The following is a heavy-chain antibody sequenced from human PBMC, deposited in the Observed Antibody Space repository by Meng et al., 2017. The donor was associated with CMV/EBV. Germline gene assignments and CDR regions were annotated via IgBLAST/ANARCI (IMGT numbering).Heavy chain of an antibody. V-gene: IGHV1-46*01. D-gene: IGHD4-11*01. CDR1: GGTFSSYT. Sequence: ASVKVSCKASGGTFSSYTISWVRQAPGQGLEWMGIINPSGGSTSYAQKFQGRVTMTRDTSTSTVYMELSSLRSEDTAVYYCARRRDYSIWFDPWGQGTLVTVSS. CDR3: ARRRDYSIWFDP. CDR2: INPSGGST. J-gene: IGHJ5*02.